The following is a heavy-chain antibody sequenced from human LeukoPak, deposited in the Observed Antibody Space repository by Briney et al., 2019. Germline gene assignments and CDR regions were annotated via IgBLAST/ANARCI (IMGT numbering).Heavy chain of an antibody. CDR1: GGSISSYY. CDR3: ARASMVRGVMGENWFDP. Sequence: SETLSLTCTVSGGSISSYYWSWIRQPPGKGLEWIGYIYYSGSTNYNPSLKSRVTISVDTSKNQFSLKLSSVSAADTAAYYCARASMVRGVMGENWFDPWGQGTLVTVSS. V-gene: IGHV4-59*01. J-gene: IGHJ5*02. D-gene: IGHD3-10*01. CDR2: IYYSGST.